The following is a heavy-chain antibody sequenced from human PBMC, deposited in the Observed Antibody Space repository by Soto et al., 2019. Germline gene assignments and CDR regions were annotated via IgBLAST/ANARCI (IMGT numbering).Heavy chain of an antibody. CDR1: GFTFSDYY. CDR2: ISSSGSTI. V-gene: IGHV3-11*01. Sequence: QVQLVESGGGLVKPGGSLRLSCAASGFTFSDYYMSWIHQAPGTGLEWVSYISSSGSTIYYADSVKGRFTISRDNAKNSLDLQMNSLRAEDTAVYYCASVGHRNYHSSPYWGQGTLVTVSS. D-gene: IGHD6-13*01. CDR3: ASVGHRNYHSSPY. J-gene: IGHJ4*02.